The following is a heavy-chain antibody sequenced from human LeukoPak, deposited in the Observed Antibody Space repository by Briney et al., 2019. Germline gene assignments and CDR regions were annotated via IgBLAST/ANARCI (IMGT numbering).Heavy chain of an antibody. CDR2: MNPNSGNT. D-gene: IGHD4-17*01. CDR1: GYTFTSYD. V-gene: IGHV1-8*01. CDR3: ARYDYGDLELDY. J-gene: IGHJ4*02. Sequence: ASVKVSCKASGYTFTSYDINWVRQATGQGLEWMGWMNPNSGNTGYAQKFQGRVTMTRNTSISTAYMELSSLRSEDTAVYYCARYDYGDLELDYWGQGTLVTDSS.